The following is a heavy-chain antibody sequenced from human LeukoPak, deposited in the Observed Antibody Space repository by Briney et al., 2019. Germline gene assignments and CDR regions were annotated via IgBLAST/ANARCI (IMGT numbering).Heavy chain of an antibody. CDR1: GGTFSSYA. V-gene: IGHV1-2*02. CDR3: ARHDGIAAAVYFDY. D-gene: IGHD6-13*01. CDR2: INPNSGGT. Sequence: ASVKVSCKASGGTFSSYAISWVRQAPGQGLEWMGWINPNSGGTNYAQKFQGRVTMTRDTSISTAYMELSRLRSDDTAVYYCARHDGIAAAVYFDYWGQGTLVTVSS. J-gene: IGHJ4*02.